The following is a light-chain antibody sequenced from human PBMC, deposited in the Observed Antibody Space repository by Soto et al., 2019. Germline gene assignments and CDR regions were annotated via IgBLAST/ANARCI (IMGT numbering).Light chain of an antibody. CDR2: AAS. Sequence: DIQMTQSPSSLSASVGDRLTITCRASQGISTYLNWYQQKAGLAPKLLIYAASSLQSGVPSRFSGSGSGTDFTLTISSLQPEDFATYYCQKTYSTPPTCGQGTKGDI. J-gene: IGKJ1*01. V-gene: IGKV1-39*01. CDR1: QGISTY. CDR3: QKTYSTPPT.